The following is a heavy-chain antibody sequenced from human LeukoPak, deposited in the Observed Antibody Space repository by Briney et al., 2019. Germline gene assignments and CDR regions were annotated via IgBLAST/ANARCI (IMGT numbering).Heavy chain of an antibody. Sequence: SETLSLTCAVYGGSFSGYYWSWIRQPPGKGLEWIGEINHSGSTNYNPSLKSRVTISVDTSKNQFSLKLSSVTAADTAVYYCARARTIFGVVIIPDYFDYWGQGTLVTVSS. CDR3: ARARTIFGVVIIPDYFDY. J-gene: IGHJ4*02. D-gene: IGHD3-3*01. CDR2: INHSGST. CDR1: GGSFSGYY. V-gene: IGHV4-34*01.